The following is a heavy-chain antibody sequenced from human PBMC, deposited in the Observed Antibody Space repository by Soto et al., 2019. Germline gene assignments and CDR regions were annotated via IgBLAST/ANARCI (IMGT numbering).Heavy chain of an antibody. CDR1: GFTFSSYA. CDR2: ISGSGGST. J-gene: IGHJ6*02. CDR3: ANLDTYYYGSGSYDGMDV. Sequence: GGSLRLSCAASGFTFSSYAMSWVRQAPGKGLEWVSAISGSGGSTYYADSVKGRFTISRDNSKNTLYLQMNSLRAEDTAVYYCANLDTYYYGSGSYDGMDVWGQGTTVTVSS. D-gene: IGHD3-10*01. V-gene: IGHV3-23*01.